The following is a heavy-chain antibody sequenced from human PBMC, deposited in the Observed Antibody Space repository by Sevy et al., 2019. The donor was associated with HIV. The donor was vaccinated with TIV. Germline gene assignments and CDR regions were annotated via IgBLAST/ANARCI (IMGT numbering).Heavy chain of an antibody. J-gene: IGHJ4*02. CDR3: AKPYYFDSNGLGRVDY. CDR2: ITSKGGRS. V-gene: IGHV3-23*01. CDR1: GFTFRNYA. D-gene: IGHD3-9*01. Sequence: GGSLRLSCAASGFTFRNYAMNWVRQAPGKGPEWVSVITSKGGRSYYADSVKGRFTISRVNSKNMVYMQMDSLRADDTAIYYCAKPYYFDSNGLGRVDYWGQGTLVTVSS.